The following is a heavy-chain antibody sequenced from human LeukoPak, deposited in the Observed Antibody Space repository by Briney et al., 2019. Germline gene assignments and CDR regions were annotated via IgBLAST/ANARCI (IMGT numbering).Heavy chain of an antibody. CDR3: ASSTQDDYGDNNWFDP. Sequence: SETLSLTCTVSGGSISTYYWTWIRQPPGKGLEWIGYINYSGNTDSNPSLKSRVTISVDTSKNQFSLKLSSVTAADTAVYYCASSTQDDYGDNNWFDPWGQGTLVTVSS. CDR1: GGSISTYY. V-gene: IGHV4-59*01. CDR2: INYSGNT. D-gene: IGHD4-17*01. J-gene: IGHJ5*02.